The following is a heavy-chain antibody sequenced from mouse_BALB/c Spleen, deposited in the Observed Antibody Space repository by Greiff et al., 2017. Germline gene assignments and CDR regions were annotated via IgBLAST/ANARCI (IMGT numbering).Heavy chain of an antibody. V-gene: IGHV2-6-7*01. D-gene: IGHD1-1*01. CDR3: ARSPSITTVVDWYFDV. CDR2: IWGDGST. CDR1: GFSLTGYG. J-gene: IGHJ1*01. Sequence: QVQLQQSGPGLVAPSQSLSITRTVSGFSLTGYGVNWVRQPPGKGLEWLGMIWGDGSTDYNSALKSRLSISKDNSKSQVFLKMNSLQTDDTARYYCARSPSITTVVDWYFDVWGAGTTVTVSS.